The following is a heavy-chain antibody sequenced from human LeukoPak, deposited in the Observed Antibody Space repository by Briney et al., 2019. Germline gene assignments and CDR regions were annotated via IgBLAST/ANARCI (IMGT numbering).Heavy chain of an antibody. Sequence: SETLSLTFAVYGGSFSGYYWSWIRQPPGKGLEWIGEINHSGSTNYNPSLKSRVTISVDTSKNQFSLKLSSVTAADTAVYYCASRGIPAASGVYWGQGTLVAVSS. J-gene: IGHJ4*02. CDR2: INHSGST. CDR1: GGSFSGYY. V-gene: IGHV4-34*01. D-gene: IGHD2-2*01. CDR3: ASRGIPAASGVY.